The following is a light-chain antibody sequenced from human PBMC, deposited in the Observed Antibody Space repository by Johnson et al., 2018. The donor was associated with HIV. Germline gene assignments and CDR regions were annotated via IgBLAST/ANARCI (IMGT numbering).Light chain of an antibody. CDR2: ENK. Sequence: QSVLTQPPSVSAAPGQKVTISCSGSSSNIGNNYVSWYQQLPGTSPKLLIYENKARPSGIPDRFSGSKSATSATLGITGLQTGDEADYYCGTWDSSLNSKVFGTGTKVSVL. CDR1: SSNIGNNY. CDR3: GTWDSSLNSKV. J-gene: IGLJ1*01. V-gene: IGLV1-51*01.